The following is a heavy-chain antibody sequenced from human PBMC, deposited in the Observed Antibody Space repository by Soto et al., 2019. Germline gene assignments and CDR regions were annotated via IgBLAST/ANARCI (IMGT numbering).Heavy chain of an antibody. CDR3: ARTDAVVVPAAIHYCYGMDV. J-gene: IGHJ6*02. D-gene: IGHD2-2*01. V-gene: IGHV1-69*13. Sequence: SVKVSCKASGGTFSSYAISWVRQAPGQGLEWMGGIIPIFGTANYAQKFQGRVTITADESTSTAYMELSSLRSEDTAVYYCARTDAVVVPAAIHYCYGMDVWGQGTTVTVSS. CDR1: GGTFSSYA. CDR2: IIPIFGTA.